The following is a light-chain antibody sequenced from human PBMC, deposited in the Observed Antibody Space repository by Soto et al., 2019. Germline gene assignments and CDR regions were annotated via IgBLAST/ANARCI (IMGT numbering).Light chain of an antibody. CDR3: SSYSTSSTWV. V-gene: IGLV2-14*01. Sequence: SALTQPASVSESPGQSITISCTGTSSDVGVYNYVSWYQQHPGKAPKLMISEVSNRPSGVSNRFSGSKSGNTASLTISGLQAGDEADYYCSSYSTSSTWVFGTGTKLTVL. CDR2: EVS. J-gene: IGLJ1*01. CDR1: SSDVGVYNY.